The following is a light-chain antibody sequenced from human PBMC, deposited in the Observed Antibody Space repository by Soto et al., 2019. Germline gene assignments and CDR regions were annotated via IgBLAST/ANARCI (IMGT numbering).Light chain of an antibody. V-gene: IGKV3-20*01. Sequence: EIVMTQSPDILSVSPGEGHPLPYRASENVRTKVGWYQRKAGQAPRLLIYDASSRATGIPDRFSGGGSGTDFTLTSSRLEPEDFAVYSCQQFSSYPLTFGGGTKLEIK. CDR3: QQFSSYPLT. CDR2: DAS. CDR1: ENVRTK. J-gene: IGKJ4*01.